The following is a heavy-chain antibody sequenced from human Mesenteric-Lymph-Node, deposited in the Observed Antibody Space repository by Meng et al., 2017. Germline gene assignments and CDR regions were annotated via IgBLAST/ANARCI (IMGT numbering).Heavy chain of an antibody. D-gene: IGHD3-9*01. CDR3: ERIDPTYYDIVTGPTNWYFDL. V-gene: IGHV1-18*01. CDR1: GYTFTSYG. Sequence: ASVKVSCKASGYTFTSYGISWVRQAPGQGLEWMGWISAYNGNTNYAQKLQGRVTMTTNTSTSTAYMELRSLRSDDAAVYYCERIDPTYYDIVTGPTNWYFDLWGQGTLVTVSS. CDR2: ISAYNGNT. J-gene: IGHJ2*01.